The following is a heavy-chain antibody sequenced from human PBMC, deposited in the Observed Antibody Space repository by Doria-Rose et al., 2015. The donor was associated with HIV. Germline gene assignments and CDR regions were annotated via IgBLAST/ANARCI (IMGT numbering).Heavy chain of an antibody. V-gene: IGHV2-26*01. CDR3: ARIKSSRWYHKYYFDF. J-gene: IGHJ4*02. CDR2: IFSDDGR. CDR1: GVSLSSPGMG. Sequence: ESGPVLVKPTETLTLTCTVSGVSLSSPGMGVSWIRQPPGKALEWLANIFSDDGRSYKTSLKSRLTISRGTSKSQVVLTMTDTDPVDTATYYCARIKSSRWYHKYYFDFWGRGTLVIVSA. D-gene: IGHD6-13*01.